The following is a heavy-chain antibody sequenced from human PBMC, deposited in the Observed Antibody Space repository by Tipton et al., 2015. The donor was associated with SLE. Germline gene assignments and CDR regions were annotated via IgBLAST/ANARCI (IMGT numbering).Heavy chain of an antibody. Sequence: LRLSCTVSGGSIHTTIHYCDWLRQPPGEGLGWIGSFLYSGSPYYNPSLKSRVTISVHTSKSQFSLKLNSVTAADTALYYCARRVVGGHARVDYWGQGVLVTVSS. V-gene: IGHV4-39*07. D-gene: IGHD5/OR15-5a*01. CDR3: ARRVVGGHARVDY. CDR1: GGSIHTTIHY. CDR2: FLYSGSP. J-gene: IGHJ4*02.